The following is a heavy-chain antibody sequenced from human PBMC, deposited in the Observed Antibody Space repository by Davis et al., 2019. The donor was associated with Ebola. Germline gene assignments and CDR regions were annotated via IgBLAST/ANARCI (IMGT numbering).Heavy chain of an antibody. V-gene: IGHV3-23*01. CDR2: ISGSGGST. J-gene: IGHJ4*02. D-gene: IGHD2-15*01. CDR1: VITFSSYA. CDR3: AKAIAVVVVTTPGFDY. Sequence: GESLKISCADSVITFSSYAMTWVRQAPGKGLEWVSAISGSGGSTYYADSVKGRFTISRDNSKNTLYLQMNSLRAEDTAVYYCAKAIAVVVVTTPGFDYWGQGTLVTVSS.